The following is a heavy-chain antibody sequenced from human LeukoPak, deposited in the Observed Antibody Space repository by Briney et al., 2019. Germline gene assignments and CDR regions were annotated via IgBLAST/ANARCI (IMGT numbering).Heavy chain of an antibody. J-gene: IGHJ4*02. Sequence: GGSLRLSCAASGFTFSSYGMHWVRQAPGKGLEWVSAISGSGGSTYYADSVKGRFTISRDNSKNTLYLQMNSLRAEDTAVYYCALTNRYIAAAGTGDYWGQGTLVTVSS. CDR1: GFTFSSYG. D-gene: IGHD6-13*01. CDR2: ISGSGGST. CDR3: ALTNRYIAAAGTGDY. V-gene: IGHV3-23*01.